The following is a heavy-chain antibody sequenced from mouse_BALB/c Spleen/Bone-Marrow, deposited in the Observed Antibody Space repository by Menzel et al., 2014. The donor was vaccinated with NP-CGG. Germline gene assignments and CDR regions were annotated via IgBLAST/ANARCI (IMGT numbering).Heavy chain of an antibody. CDR3: ESRGEYFDD. J-gene: IGHJ1*01. CDR2: IYPYNGVS. Sequence: DVQLEESGAGLVQPGGSGKISCTASGYSFTGYYMHWVKQSHGNRLDWVGYIYPYNGVSSYNQKFKGKGTFTVDNSSSKVYRERRRLTADYSAVYYWESRGEYFDDWGAGTTVTVSS. V-gene: IGHV1-31*01. CDR1: GYSFTGYY.